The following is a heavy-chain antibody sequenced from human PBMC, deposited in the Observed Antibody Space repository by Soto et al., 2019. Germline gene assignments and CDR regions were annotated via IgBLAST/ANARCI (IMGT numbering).Heavy chain of an antibody. Sequence: EVQLLESGGGLVQPGGSLRLSCAASGFTFSSYAMTWVRQAPGEGLQWVSSISGSGESTFHADSVKGRFTISRDNSKNTRTLQMNSLRAEDTAIYYCAKYSSYWDEDYWGQGTLVTVSS. CDR3: AKYSSYWDEDY. J-gene: IGHJ4*02. CDR2: ISGSGEST. D-gene: IGHD3-22*01. V-gene: IGHV3-23*01. CDR1: GFTFSSYA.